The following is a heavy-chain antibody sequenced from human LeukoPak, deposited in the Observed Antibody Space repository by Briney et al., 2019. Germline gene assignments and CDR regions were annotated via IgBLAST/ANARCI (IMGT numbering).Heavy chain of an antibody. CDR2: ISISTTTI. CDR3: AKGSGINHYHWIDP. D-gene: IGHD1-14*01. J-gene: IGHJ5*02. CDR1: GFTFSSYG. Sequence: GGSLRLSCAASGFTFSSYGMTWVRQAPGKGLEWVSYISISTTTIYYADSVKGRFTISRDNSKNTLNLQMDSLRAEDTALYYCAKGSGINHYHWIDPWGQGTLVTVSS. V-gene: IGHV3-48*01.